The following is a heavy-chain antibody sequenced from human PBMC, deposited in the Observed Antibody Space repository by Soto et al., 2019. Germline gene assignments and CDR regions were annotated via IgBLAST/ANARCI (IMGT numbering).Heavy chain of an antibody. CDR1: GGPTSGTNYS. V-gene: IGHV4-39*01. Sequence: KASETLSLPCTVSGGPTSGTNYSGGWIRQPPGKGREGIGSIYYSGSTYSNPSLTSRIPMSVVQSRNRSSLKLGSVPAAAPSVYYSARRGTATVSPLDSWGQGTLVTVSS. D-gene: IGHD1-1*01. CDR3: ARRGTATVSPLDS. J-gene: IGHJ4*02. CDR2: IYYSGST.